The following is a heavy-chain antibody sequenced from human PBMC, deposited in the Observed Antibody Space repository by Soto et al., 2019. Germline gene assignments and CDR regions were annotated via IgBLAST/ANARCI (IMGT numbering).Heavy chain of an antibody. CDR3: ARVRITMIAATDY. D-gene: IGHD3-22*01. CDR2: ISAYNGNT. J-gene: IGHJ4*02. Sequence: QVQLVQSGAEVKKPGASVKVSCKASGYTFTSYGISWVRQAPGQGLEWMGWISAYNGNTNYAQKLQGRVTMTTDTSTSRAYMELRSLRPDDTDEYYCARVRITMIAATDYWGQGTLVTVSS. V-gene: IGHV1-18*01. CDR1: GYTFTSYG.